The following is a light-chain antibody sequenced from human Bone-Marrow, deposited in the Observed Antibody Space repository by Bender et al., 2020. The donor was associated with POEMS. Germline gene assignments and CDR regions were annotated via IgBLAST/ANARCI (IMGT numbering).Light chain of an antibody. Sequence: SSELTQDPAVSVALGQTVRITCQGDSLRSYYASWFQQKPGQAPVLVIYNKNNRPSGIPDRFSGSGSGNTASLTITGAQAEDEADYYCNSRDNSDNRVIFGGGTKVTVL. V-gene: IGLV3-19*01. CDR1: SLRSYY. CDR3: NSRDNSDNRVI. J-gene: IGLJ2*01. CDR2: NKN.